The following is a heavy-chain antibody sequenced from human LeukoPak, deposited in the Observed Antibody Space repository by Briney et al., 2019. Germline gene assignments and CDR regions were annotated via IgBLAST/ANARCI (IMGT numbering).Heavy chain of an antibody. CDR2: IIPIFGTA. CDR3: ARDTVFRWYFDL. Sequence: ASVKLSCKASGGTFSSYAISWVRQAPGQGLEWMGRIIPIFGTANYAQRFQGRVTITTDKSTSTAYMELSSLRYEDTAVYYCARDTVFRWYFDLWGRGTLVTVSS. J-gene: IGHJ2*01. CDR1: GGTFSSYA. D-gene: IGHD4-11*01. V-gene: IGHV1-69*05.